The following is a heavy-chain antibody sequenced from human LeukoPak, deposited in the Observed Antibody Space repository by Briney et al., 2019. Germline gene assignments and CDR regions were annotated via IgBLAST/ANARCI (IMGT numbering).Heavy chain of an antibody. CDR3: ARVGATGAAFDI. D-gene: IGHD1-26*01. J-gene: IGHJ3*02. Sequence: GGSLRLSCAASGFTFSSYAMSWVRQAPGKGLEWVSAISGSGGSTYYEDSVKGRFTISRDNSKNTLYLQMNSRRAEDTAVYYCARVGATGAAFDIWGQGTMVTVSS. CDR1: GFTFSSYA. CDR2: ISGSGGST. V-gene: IGHV3-23*01.